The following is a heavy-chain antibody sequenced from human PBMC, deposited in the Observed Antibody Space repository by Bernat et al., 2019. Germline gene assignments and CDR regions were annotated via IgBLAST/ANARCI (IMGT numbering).Heavy chain of an antibody. CDR3: AKDIQAGFRGHLDY. V-gene: IGHV3-23*01. J-gene: IGHJ4*02. Sequence: VPLLESGGGLVQPGGSLRLSCAASGFLFHRYAMRWVRQAPGEGLEGVSTYIFCCVNTYYADSVKGRFTISRDNSKKTLYLQMNSLRAEDTAIYYCAKDIQAGFRGHLDYWGQGTLVTVSS. D-gene: IGHD3-10*01. CDR1: GFLFHRYA. CDR2: YIFCCVNT.